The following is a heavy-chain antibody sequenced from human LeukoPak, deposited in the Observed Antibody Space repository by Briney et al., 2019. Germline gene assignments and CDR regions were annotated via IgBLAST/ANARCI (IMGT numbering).Heavy chain of an antibody. V-gene: IGHV3-30*02. Sequence: RGGSLRLSCAASGFTFSTYGIHWVRQAPGKGLEWVALIRYDGSNTYYADSVRGRFTVSRDNSKSTLYLQMNSLRLEDTAVYYCAREDHYESSGYYRSGDYWGQGTLVTVSS. CDR2: IRYDGSNT. CDR1: GFTFSTYG. CDR3: AREDHYESSGYYRSGDY. J-gene: IGHJ4*02. D-gene: IGHD3-22*01.